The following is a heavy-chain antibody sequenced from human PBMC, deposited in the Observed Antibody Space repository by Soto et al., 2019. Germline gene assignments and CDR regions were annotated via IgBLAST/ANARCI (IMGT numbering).Heavy chain of an antibody. CDR3: ATGSPLGDSRHPYYYDGMDV. V-gene: IGHV1-24*01. J-gene: IGHJ6*02. CDR1: GYTLTELS. D-gene: IGHD3-10*01. CDR2: FDPEDGET. Sequence: QVQLVQSGAEVKKPGASVKVSCKVSGYTLTELSMHWVRQAPGKGLEWMGGFDPEDGETIYAQKLQGRLTMPEDTSTDTAYMELSSLRSEDTAVYYCATGSPLGDSRHPYYYDGMDVWGQGTTVTVSS.